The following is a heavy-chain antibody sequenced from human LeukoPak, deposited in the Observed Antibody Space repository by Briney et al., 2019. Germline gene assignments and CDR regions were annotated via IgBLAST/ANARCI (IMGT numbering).Heavy chain of an antibody. J-gene: IGHJ6*03. CDR3: ARHGNTSFGATSSYYYYYMDV. D-gene: IGHD3-3*01. Sequence: GESLKISCKGPGYSFTSYWIGWVRQMPGKGLEWMGIIYPGDSDTRYSPSFQGQVTISADKSISTAYLQWSSLKASDTAMYYCARHGNTSFGATSSYYYYYMDVWGKGTTVTVSS. CDR2: IYPGDSDT. V-gene: IGHV5-51*01. CDR1: GYSFTSYW.